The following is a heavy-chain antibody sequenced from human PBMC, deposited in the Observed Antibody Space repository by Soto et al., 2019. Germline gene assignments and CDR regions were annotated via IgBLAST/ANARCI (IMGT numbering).Heavy chain of an antibody. D-gene: IGHD1-7*01. CDR1: GYTFTSYG. Sequence: ASVKVSCKASGYTFTSYGISWVRQAPGQGLEWMGWISAYNGNTNYAQKLQGRVTMATDTSTSTAYMELRSLRSDDTAVYYCAAADPKTGTFYYSGMDVWGQGTRVTVSS. J-gene: IGHJ6*02. V-gene: IGHV1-18*01. CDR3: AAADPKTGTFYYSGMDV. CDR2: ISAYNGNT.